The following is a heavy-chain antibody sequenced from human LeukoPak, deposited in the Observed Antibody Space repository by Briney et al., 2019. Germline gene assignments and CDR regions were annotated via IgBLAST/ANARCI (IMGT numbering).Heavy chain of an antibody. Sequence: ASVKVSCKASGGTFSSYAISWVRQAPGQGLEWMGGIIPIFGTANYAQKFQGRVTITADESTSTAYMELSRLRSDDTAVYYCARDPVGALEGSYNWFDPWGQGTLVTVSS. V-gene: IGHV1-69*13. D-gene: IGHD1-26*01. CDR2: IIPIFGTA. CDR1: GGTFSSYA. J-gene: IGHJ5*02. CDR3: ARDPVGALEGSYNWFDP.